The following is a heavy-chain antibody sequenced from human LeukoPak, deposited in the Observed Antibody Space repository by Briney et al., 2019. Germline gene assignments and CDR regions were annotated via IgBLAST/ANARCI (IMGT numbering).Heavy chain of an antibody. CDR2: INPKSGGT. CDR1: GYTFTDYF. V-gene: IGHV1-2*02. D-gene: IGHD1-26*01. CDR3: ARTPELPWESYFDY. J-gene: IGHJ4*02. Sequence: ASVKVSCKASGYTFTDYFMNWVRQAPGQGLEWMGWINPKSGGTVYAQKFQGRVTMTRDTSSSTAYMELSRLRSDDTAVYYCARTPELPWESYFDYWGQGTLVTVSS.